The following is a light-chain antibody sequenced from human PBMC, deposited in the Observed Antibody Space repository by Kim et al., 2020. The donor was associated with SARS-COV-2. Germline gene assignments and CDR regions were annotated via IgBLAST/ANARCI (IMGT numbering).Light chain of an antibody. V-gene: IGLV3-19*01. J-gene: IGLJ2*01. CDR1: SLRTYY. CDR3: NSRDNNDNVL. Sequence: SSELTQDPAVSVALGQTVRITCQGDSLRTYYTTWFQQKPGQAPIVVFYGKNNRPSGIPDRFSGSSSGNTASLTITATQAGDEADYYCNSRDNNDNVLSGG. CDR2: GKN.